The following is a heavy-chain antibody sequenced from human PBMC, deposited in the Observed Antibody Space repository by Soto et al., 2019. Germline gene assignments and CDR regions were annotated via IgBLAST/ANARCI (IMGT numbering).Heavy chain of an antibody. CDR3: ARARWGRTYMGDGVDWDVYYYGSGSYYNVPNWFDP. J-gene: IGHJ5*02. CDR1: GYTFTGYY. D-gene: IGHD3-10*01. CDR2: INPNSGGT. V-gene: IGHV1-2*04. Sequence: QVQLVQSGAEVKKPGASVKVSCKASGYTFTGYYMHWVRQAPGQGLEWMGWINPNSGGTNYAQKFQGWVTMTRDTSISTAYMELSRLRSDDTAVYYCARARWGRTYMGDGVDWDVYYYGSGSYYNVPNWFDPWGQGTLVTVSS.